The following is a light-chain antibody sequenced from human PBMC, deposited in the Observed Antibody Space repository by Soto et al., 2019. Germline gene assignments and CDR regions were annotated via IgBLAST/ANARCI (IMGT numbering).Light chain of an antibody. CDR2: LNSDGSH. CDR3: QTWGTGIQV. J-gene: IGLJ2*01. CDR1: SEHSSYV. Sequence: QLVLTQSPSASASLGASVKLTCTLSSEHSSYVIAWHQQQPEKGPRYLMKLNSDGSHSKGDGIPDRFSGSSSGAERYLTISSLQSEDEADYYCQTWGTGIQVFGGGTKLTVL. V-gene: IGLV4-69*02.